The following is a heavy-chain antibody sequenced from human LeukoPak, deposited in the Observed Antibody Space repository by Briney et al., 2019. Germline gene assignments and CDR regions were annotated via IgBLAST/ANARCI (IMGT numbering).Heavy chain of an antibody. J-gene: IGHJ4*02. Sequence: GGSLRLSCAASGFTFNTYGMHWVRRAAGKGLEWVAVIWYDGSQKYYADSVRGRFTISRDNSKNTLYLQMNSLTAEDTAVYYCARVGSYENSGSLPLDYWGQGILVTVSS. V-gene: IGHV3-33*01. CDR1: GFTFNTYG. CDR3: ARVGSYENSGSLPLDY. D-gene: IGHD3-22*01. CDR2: IWYDGSQK.